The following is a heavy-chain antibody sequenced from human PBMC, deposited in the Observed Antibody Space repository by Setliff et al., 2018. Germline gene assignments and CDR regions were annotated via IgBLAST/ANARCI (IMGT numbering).Heavy chain of an antibody. CDR3: ASGLERGY. CDR1: AFTFKNYW. Sequence: GSLRLSCAASAFTFKNYWMSWVRQAPGKGLEWVANIKGDGSEKFYLDSVKGRFTISRDNAKNSLYLQMNSLRAEDTAVYYCASGLERGYWGQGTLVTVSS. J-gene: IGHJ4*02. V-gene: IGHV3-7*01. CDR2: IKGDGSEK. D-gene: IGHD1-1*01.